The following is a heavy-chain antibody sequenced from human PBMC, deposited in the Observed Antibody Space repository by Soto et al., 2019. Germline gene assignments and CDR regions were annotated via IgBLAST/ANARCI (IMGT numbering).Heavy chain of an antibody. Sequence: EVQLLESEGGLVQPGRSLRLSCAASGFIFSDFAMSWVRQAPGKGLEWVSALSGSGSSTYYADSVKGRFTISRDNLKNTVSRQMNNLTAEDTAVYYCAKGGVTRSYYYAMDVWGQGTTVTVSS. J-gene: IGHJ6*02. CDR1: GFIFSDFA. CDR2: LSGSGSST. V-gene: IGHV3-23*01. CDR3: AKGGVTRSYYYAMDV.